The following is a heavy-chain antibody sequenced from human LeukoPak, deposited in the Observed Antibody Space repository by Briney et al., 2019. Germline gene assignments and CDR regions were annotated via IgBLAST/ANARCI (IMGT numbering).Heavy chain of an antibody. CDR2: IFYTGST. Sequence: SETLSLTCSASGASLSGSEYYWGWIRQPPGRQLQWIATIFYTGSTLYNPSLSSRISLSVDTSKKQISLRLTSVTAADSALYYCARHRGSLKTGYSPKNPLDVWGQGTMVTVSS. CDR1: GASLSGSEYY. CDR3: ARHRGSLKTGYSPKNPLDV. V-gene: IGHV4-39*01. D-gene: IGHD3-9*01. J-gene: IGHJ3*01.